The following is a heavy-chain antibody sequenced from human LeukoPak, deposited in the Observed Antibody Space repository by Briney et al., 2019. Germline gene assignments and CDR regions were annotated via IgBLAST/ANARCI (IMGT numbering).Heavy chain of an antibody. J-gene: IGHJ5*02. CDR1: GYTFTDYY. Sequence: VASVKVSCKASGYTFTDYYMHCVRQAPGQGLERMGWINPKNGGSHSAQKFQARVTMTRDTSINTAYMEISRLRSDDTAVYYCARNPTLQLWLPEARFDPWGQGTLVTVSS. D-gene: IGHD5-18*01. CDR3: ARNPTLQLWLPEARFDP. CDR2: INPKNGGS. V-gene: IGHV1-2*02.